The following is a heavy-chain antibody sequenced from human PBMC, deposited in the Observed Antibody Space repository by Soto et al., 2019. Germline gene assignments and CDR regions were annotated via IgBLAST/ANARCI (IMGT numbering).Heavy chain of an antibody. CDR3: ARDRDFWSGYYTGYYYYYGMDV. V-gene: IGHV1-69*13. CDR2: IIPIFGTA. J-gene: IGHJ6*02. CDR1: GGTFSSYA. Sequence: SVKVSCKASGGTFSSYAISWVRQAPGQGLEWMGGIIPIFGTANYAQKFQGRVMITADESTSTAYMELSSLRSEDTAVYYCARDRDFWSGYYTGYYYYYGMDVWGQGTTVTVSS. D-gene: IGHD3-3*01.